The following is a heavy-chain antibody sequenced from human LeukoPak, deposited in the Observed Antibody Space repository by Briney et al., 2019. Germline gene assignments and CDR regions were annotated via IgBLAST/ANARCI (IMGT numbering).Heavy chain of an antibody. CDR2: IYYSGST. CDR1: GGSISSGDYY. V-gene: IGHV4-30-4*01. Sequence: SQTLSPTCTVSGGSISSGDYYWSWIRQPPGKGLEWIGYIYYSGSTYYNPSLKSRVTISVDTSKNQFSLKLSSVTAADTAVYYCAREVSSSWGPSFFDYWGQGTLVTVSS. J-gene: IGHJ4*02. D-gene: IGHD6-13*01. CDR3: AREVSSSWGPSFFDY.